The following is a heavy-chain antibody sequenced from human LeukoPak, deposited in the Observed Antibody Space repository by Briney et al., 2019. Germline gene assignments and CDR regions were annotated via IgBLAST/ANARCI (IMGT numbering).Heavy chain of an antibody. CDR1: VYTFTSYA. J-gene: IGHJ4*02. D-gene: IGHD1-26*01. CDR3: ARAVPRAPGH. V-gene: IGHV1-3*01. Sequence: ASVKVSCKASVYTFTSYAMHWGRQAPGHRLEWMGWINAGNGNTKYSQKFQGRVPITRDTSASTAHMELSSLRSEDTAVYSCARAVPRAPGHWGQGTLVTVSS. CDR2: INAGNGNT.